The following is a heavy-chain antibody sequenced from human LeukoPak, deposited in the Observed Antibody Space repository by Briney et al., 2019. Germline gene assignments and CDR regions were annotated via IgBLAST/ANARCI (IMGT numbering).Heavy chain of an antibody. J-gene: IGHJ6*03. CDR2: ISAYNGNT. CDR1: GYTFTSYG. CDR3: AIATPGGYDFWSGYLGAYYYYMDV. V-gene: IGHV1-18*01. Sequence: GASVKVSCKASGYTFTSYGISWVRQAPGQGLEWMGWISAYNGNTNYAQKLQGRVTMTTDTSTSTAYMELRSLRSDDTAVYYCAIATPGGYDFWSGYLGAYYYYMDVWGKGTTVTVSS. D-gene: IGHD3-3*01.